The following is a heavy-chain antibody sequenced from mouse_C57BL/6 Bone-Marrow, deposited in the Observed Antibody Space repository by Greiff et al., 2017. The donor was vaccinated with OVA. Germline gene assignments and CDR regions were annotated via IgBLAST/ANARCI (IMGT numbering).Heavy chain of an antibody. CDR1: GYTFTSYW. D-gene: IGHD3-2*02. CDR3: ARDSSGYDAMDY. Sequence: QVQLQPGAELVMPGASVKLSCKASGYTFTSYWMHWVKQRPGQGLEWIGEIDPSDSYTNYTQKFKGKSTLTVDKSSSTAYMQLSSLTSEDSAVYYCARDSSGYDAMDYWGQGTSVTVSS. CDR2: IDPSDSYT. J-gene: IGHJ4*01. V-gene: IGHV1-69*01.